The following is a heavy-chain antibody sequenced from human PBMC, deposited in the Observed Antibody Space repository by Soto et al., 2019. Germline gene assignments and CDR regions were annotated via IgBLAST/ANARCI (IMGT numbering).Heavy chain of an antibody. J-gene: IGHJ4*02. V-gene: IGHV3-9*01. Sequence: EVQLVESGGGLVQPGRSLRLSCAASGFTFDDNSMHWVRQAPGKGLEWVSGISWNSGSIGYADSVKGRFTISRDNAKNSLYLQMNSLRAEDTALYYCAKAYGSGSYYYFAYWGQGTLVTVSS. D-gene: IGHD3-10*01. CDR1: GFTFDDNS. CDR3: AKAYGSGSYYYFAY. CDR2: ISWNSGSI.